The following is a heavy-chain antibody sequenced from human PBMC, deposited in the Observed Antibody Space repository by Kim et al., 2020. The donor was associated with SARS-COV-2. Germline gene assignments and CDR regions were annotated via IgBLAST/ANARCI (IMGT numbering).Heavy chain of an antibody. CDR3: ARGDPPLRYSFDY. J-gene: IGHJ4*02. CDR1: GGSISSSNW. CDR2: IYHSGST. V-gene: IGHV4-4*02. D-gene: IGHD3-9*01. Sequence: SETLSLTCAVSGGSISSSNWWSWVRQPPGKGLEWIGEIYHSGSTNYNPSLKSRVTISVDKSKNQFSLKLSSVTAADTAVYYCARGDPPLRYSFDYWGQGTLVTVSS.